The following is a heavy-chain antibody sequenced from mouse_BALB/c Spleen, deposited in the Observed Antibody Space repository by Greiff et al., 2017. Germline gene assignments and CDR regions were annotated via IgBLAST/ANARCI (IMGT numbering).Heavy chain of an antibody. V-gene: IGHV7-3*02. CDR3: AREDAY. CDR2: IRNKANGYTT. Sequence: EVKLQESGGGLVQPGGSLRLSCATSGFTFTDYYMSWVRQPPGKALEWLGFIRNKANGYTTEYSASVKGRFTISRDNSQSILYLQMNTLRAEDSATYYCAREDAYWGQGTLVTVSA. J-gene: IGHJ3*01. CDR1: GFTFTDYY.